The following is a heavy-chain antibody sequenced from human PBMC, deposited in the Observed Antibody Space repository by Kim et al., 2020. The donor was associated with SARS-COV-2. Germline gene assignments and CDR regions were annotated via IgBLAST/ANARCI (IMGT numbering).Heavy chain of an antibody. J-gene: IGHJ4*02. V-gene: IGHV5-51*01. CDR2: T. CDR3: ARRSNTAMADY. Sequence: TRYSPSFQAQVTISADKSISTAYLQSSSLKASDTAMYYCARRSNTAMADYWGQGTLVTVSS. D-gene: IGHD5-18*01.